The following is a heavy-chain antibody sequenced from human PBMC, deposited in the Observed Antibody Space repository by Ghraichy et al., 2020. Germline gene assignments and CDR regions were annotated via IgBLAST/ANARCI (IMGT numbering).Heavy chain of an antibody. CDR2: IYWDDDK. J-gene: IGHJ5*02. Sequence: SGPTLVKPTQTLTLTCTFSGFSLSTSGVGVGWIRQPPGKALEWLALIYWDDDKRYSPSLKSRLTITKDTSKNQVVLTMTNMDAVDTATYYCAHRGCAVTGGCWFDPWGQGTLVTVSS. CDR3: AHRGCAVTGGCWFDP. D-gene: IGHD2-21*02. CDR1: GFSLSTSGVG. V-gene: IGHV2-5*02.